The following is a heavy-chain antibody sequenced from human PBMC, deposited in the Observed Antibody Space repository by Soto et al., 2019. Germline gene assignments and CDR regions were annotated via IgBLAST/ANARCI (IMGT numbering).Heavy chain of an antibody. CDR3: AREYGDYESYYYFYGMDV. V-gene: IGHV3-21*01. CDR2: ISSSGSYI. CDR1: GFTFSTYS. D-gene: IGHD5-12*01. J-gene: IGHJ6*02. Sequence: GGSLRLSCAASGFTFSTYSMNWVRQAPGKGLQWVSSISSSGSYIYYADSVKGRFTISRGNAKNSLYLQMNSLGAEDTAVYYCAREYGDYESYYYFYGMDVWGQGTKVTVS.